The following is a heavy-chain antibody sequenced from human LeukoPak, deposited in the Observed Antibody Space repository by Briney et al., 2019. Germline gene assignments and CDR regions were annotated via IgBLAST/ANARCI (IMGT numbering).Heavy chain of an antibody. Sequence: ASVKVSCKAFGYTFTGYYMHWVRQAPGQGLEWMGWINPNSGGTNYAQKFQGRVTMTRDTSISTAYMELSRLRSDDTAVYYCARVGYCSSTSCYEWFDYWGQGTLVTVSS. V-gene: IGHV1-2*02. CDR3: ARVGYCSSTSCYEWFDY. CDR1: GYTFTGYY. CDR2: INPNSGGT. D-gene: IGHD2-2*03. J-gene: IGHJ4*02.